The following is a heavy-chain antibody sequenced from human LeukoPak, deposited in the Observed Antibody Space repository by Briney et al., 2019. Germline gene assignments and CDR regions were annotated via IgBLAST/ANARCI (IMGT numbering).Heavy chain of an antibody. D-gene: IGHD5-18*01. CDR1: GFTFSSYA. J-gene: IGHJ4*02. CDR2: ISGSGGST. V-gene: IGHV3-23*01. Sequence: GGSLRLSCAASGFTFSSYAMSWVRQAPGKGLEWVPAISGSGGSTYYADSVKGRFTISRDNSKNTLYLQMNSLRAEDTAVYYCAKDPRGYSYGRNGGGRSGGYYFDYWGQGTLVTVSS. CDR3: AKDPRGYSYGRNGGGRSGGYYFDY.